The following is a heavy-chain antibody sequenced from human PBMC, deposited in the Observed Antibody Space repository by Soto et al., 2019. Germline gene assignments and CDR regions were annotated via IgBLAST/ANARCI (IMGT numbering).Heavy chain of an antibody. Sequence: GASVKVSCKASGYTFTSYDINWVRQATGQGLEWMGWMNPNSGNTGYAQKFQGRVTITTNTSTSTAYMELSSLRSEDTAVYYCARNSGPMTTVTNPYYYYGMDVWGQGTTVTVSS. J-gene: IGHJ6*02. CDR1: GYTFTSYD. V-gene: IGHV1-8*01. CDR3: ARNSGPMTTVTNPYYYYGMDV. CDR2: MNPNSGNT. D-gene: IGHD4-17*01.